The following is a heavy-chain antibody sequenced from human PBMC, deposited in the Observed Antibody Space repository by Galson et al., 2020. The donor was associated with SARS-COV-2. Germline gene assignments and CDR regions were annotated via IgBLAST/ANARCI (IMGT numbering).Heavy chain of an antibody. D-gene: IGHD5-18*01. V-gene: IGHV3-30*09. Sequence: GGSLRLSCAASGFTFGAYTMHWIRQAPGTGLEWVALISYDGGNQYYSDSVRGRFAISRDNSKNTLSLQMNSLRTEDTAVYFCAGSRAYSREFDYWGQGTLVTVSS. CDR2: ISYDGGNQ. CDR1: GFTFGAYT. CDR3: AGSRAYSREFDY. J-gene: IGHJ4*02.